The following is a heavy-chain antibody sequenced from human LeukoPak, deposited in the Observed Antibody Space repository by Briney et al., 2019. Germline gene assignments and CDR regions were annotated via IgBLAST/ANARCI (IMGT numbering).Heavy chain of an antibody. V-gene: IGHV3-49*03. CDR3: TRGVGQQLIPPDY. CDR2: IRSKTYGGTT. CDR1: GFTFGDYA. J-gene: IGHJ4*02. Sequence: GGSLRLSCTASGFTFGDYAMSWFRQAPGKGLEWVGFIRSKTYGGTTGYAASVKDTFTISRDDSKSVVYLQMNSLKTEDTALYYCTRGVGQQLIPPDYWGQGTLVTVSS. D-gene: IGHD6-13*01.